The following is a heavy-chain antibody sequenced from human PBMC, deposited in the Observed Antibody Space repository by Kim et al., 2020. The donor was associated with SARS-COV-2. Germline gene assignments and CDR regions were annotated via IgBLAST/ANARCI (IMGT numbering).Heavy chain of an antibody. CDR3: ARSRKRLYFDY. D-gene: IGHD3-16*01. J-gene: IGHJ4*02. CDR2: T. V-gene: IGHV4-34*01. Sequence: TPYTPSLKSRVTISVDTSKHQFSLKLSSVTAADTAVYYCARSRKRLYFDYWGQGTLVTVSS.